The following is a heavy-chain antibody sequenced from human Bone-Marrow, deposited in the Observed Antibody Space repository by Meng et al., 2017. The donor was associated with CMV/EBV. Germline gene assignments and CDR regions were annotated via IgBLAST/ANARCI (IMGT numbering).Heavy chain of an antibody. Sequence: GESLKISCAASGFTFSSYGMHWVRQAPGKGLEWVAVIWYDGSNKYYADSVKGRFTISRDNSKNTLYLQMNSLRAEDTAVYYCASISGKYYDILTGYYFAYWGPGTLVTGSS. CDR2: IWYDGSNK. D-gene: IGHD3-9*01. CDR3: ASISGKYYDILTGYYFAY. V-gene: IGHV3-33*01. J-gene: IGHJ4*02. CDR1: GFTFSSYG.